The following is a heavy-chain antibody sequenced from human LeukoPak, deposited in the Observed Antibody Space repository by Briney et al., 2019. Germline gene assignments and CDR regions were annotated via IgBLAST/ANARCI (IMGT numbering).Heavy chain of an antibody. CDR1: GGSISSYY. J-gene: IGHJ5*02. Sequence: PSETLSLTCTVSGGSISSYYWSWIRQPPGKGLEWIGYIYYSGSTNYNPSLKSRVTISVDTSKNQFSLKLSSVTAADTAVYYCARAVSVVVPAAILWFDPWGQGTLVTVSS. CDR3: ARAVSVVVPAAILWFDP. CDR2: IYYSGST. V-gene: IGHV4-59*01. D-gene: IGHD2-2*02.